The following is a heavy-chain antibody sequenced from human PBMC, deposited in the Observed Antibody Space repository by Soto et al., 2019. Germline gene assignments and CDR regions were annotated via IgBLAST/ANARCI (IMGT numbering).Heavy chain of an antibody. CDR2: ISGSGGST. CDR3: AKDIFPLSEERRGMDV. D-gene: IGHD3-3*01. J-gene: IGHJ6*02. V-gene: IGHV3-23*01. Sequence: EVQLLESGGGLVQPGGSLRLSCAASGFTFSSYAMSWLRQAPGTGLERVSAISGSGGSTYYADSVKGRFTISRDNSKNTLYLQMSSLRAEDTAVYYCAKDIFPLSEERRGMDVWGQGTTVTVSS. CDR1: GFTFSSYA.